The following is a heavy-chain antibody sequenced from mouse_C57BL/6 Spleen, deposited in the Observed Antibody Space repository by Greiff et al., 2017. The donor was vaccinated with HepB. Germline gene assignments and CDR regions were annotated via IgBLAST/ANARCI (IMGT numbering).Heavy chain of an antibody. CDR1: GYSITSGYY. J-gene: IGHJ2*01. CDR2: ISYDGSN. CDR3: ARGGPSWYFDY. Sequence: EVQLVESGPGLVKPSQSLSLTCSVTGYSITSGYYWNWIRQFPGNKLEWMGYISYDGSNNYNPSLKNRISITRDTSKNQFFLKLNSVTTEDTATYYCARGGPSWYFDYWGQGTTLTVSS. V-gene: IGHV3-6*01.